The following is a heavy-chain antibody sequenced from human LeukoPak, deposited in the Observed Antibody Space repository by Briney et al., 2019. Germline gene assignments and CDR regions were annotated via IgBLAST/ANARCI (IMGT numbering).Heavy chain of an antibody. CDR3: AKVTGRPSLNAFDI. CDR1: GFTFNNYG. CDR2: IRYDGSNK. D-gene: IGHD1-14*01. J-gene: IGHJ3*02. V-gene: IGHV3-30*02. Sequence: GGSLRLSCVASGFTFNNYGMHWVRQAPGKGLEWVAFIRYDGSNKYYADSVKGRFTISRDNSKNTLYLQMNSLRAEDTAVYYCAKVTGRPSLNAFDIWGQGTMVTVSS.